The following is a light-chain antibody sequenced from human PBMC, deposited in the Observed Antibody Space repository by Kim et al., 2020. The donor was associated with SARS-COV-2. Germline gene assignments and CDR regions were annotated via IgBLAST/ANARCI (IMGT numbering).Light chain of an antibody. J-gene: IGKJ1*01. CDR1: QSVSNNY. V-gene: IGKV3-20*01. CDR3: QQYGSSPRT. CDR2: LAS. Sequence: EVVLTQSPGTLSLSPGEGATLSCRASQSVSNNYLAWYQQKPGQAPRLLIYLASSRATGIPDRFSGSGSGTDFTLTISRLEPEDCAVYYCQQYGSSPRTFGQGTKVDIK.